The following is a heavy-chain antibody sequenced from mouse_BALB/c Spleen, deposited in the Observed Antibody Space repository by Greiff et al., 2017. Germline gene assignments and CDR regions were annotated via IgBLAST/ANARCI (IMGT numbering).Heavy chain of an antibody. CDR3: AAIYYGYDKAFAY. CDR1: GFDFSRYW. D-gene: IGHD2-2*01. J-gene: IGHJ3*01. V-gene: IGHV4-1*02. Sequence: VQLKESGGGLVQPGGSLKLSCAASGFDFSRYWMSWVRQAPGKGLEWIGEINPDSSTINYTPSLKDKFIISRDNAKNTLYLQMSKVRSEDTALYYCAAIYYGYDKAFAYWGQGTLVTVSA. CDR2: INPDSSTI.